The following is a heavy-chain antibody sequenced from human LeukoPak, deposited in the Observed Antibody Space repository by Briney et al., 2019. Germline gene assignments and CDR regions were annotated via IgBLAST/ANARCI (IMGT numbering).Heavy chain of an antibody. CDR2: ITSSGAAT. J-gene: IGHJ4*02. V-gene: IGHV3-23*01. D-gene: IGHD3-22*01. CDR3: AKDRPNYYGSNGHYYKLNGDC. CDR1: GFTFSNFA. Sequence: GGSLRLSCAASGFTFSNFAMAWVRQAPGKGLEWVSSITSSGAATYYADSVKGRFTISRDNSDNTLYLQMNSLRAEDTAVYYCAKDRPNYYGSNGHYYKLNGDCWGQGTLVTVSS.